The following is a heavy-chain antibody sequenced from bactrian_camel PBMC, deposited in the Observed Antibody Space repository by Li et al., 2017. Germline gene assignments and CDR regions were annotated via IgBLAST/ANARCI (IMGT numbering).Heavy chain of an antibody. J-gene: IGHJ4*01. CDR2: YDWDGAT. V-gene: IGHV3S67*01. D-gene: IGHD7*01. CDR3: AAGPESFQGRQEDCDGDLCPLCHEFNS. CDR1: RFTFSTYS. Sequence: DVQLVESGGGSVQAGGSLTLSCAHSRFTFSTYSILWFRQSPGKEREGVAAYDWDGATNYADSVKGRFTISQDNAKNILYLEMNNLQPEDTAMYYCAAGPESFQGRQEDCDGDLCPLCHEFNSWGQGTQVTVS.